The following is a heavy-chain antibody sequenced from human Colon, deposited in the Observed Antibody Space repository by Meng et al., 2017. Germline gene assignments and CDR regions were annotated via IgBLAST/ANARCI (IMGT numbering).Heavy chain of an antibody. CDR3: ANRFV. V-gene: IGHV3-66*02. CDR2: IHSSAGT. Sequence: EVQMVESGGGVVQPGGSLRLSCAVSGFSVSSDFMIWVRQAPGKGLEWVSMIHSSAGTFFADSVKGRFTVSTDNSKNTLYLQMNSLRIEDTAVYHCANRFVWGLGTLVTVSS. J-gene: IGHJ4*02. D-gene: IGHD3-3*01. CDR1: GFSVSSDF.